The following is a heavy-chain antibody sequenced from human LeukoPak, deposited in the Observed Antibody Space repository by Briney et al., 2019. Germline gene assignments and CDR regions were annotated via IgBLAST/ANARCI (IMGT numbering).Heavy chain of an antibody. Sequence: GESLRLSCGASGLTVSSYAMSWVRQAPGKGLEWVSTIIGSAANTFYADSVKGRFTISRDDSKNTVYLQMNSLRAEDTAVYSCAKYTSGTSYRGLDQWGHGTLVTVSS. J-gene: IGHJ4*01. CDR2: IIGSAANT. D-gene: IGHD3-10*01. CDR3: AKYTSGTSYRGLDQ. V-gene: IGHV3-23*01. CDR1: GLTVSSYA.